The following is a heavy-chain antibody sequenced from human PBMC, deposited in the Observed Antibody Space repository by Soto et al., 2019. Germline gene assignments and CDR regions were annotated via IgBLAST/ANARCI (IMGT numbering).Heavy chain of an antibody. CDR3: ARGGDYDILTGYPYYYYGMDV. CDR2: IYHSGST. D-gene: IGHD3-9*01. CDR1: GGSISSGGYS. J-gene: IGHJ6*02. Sequence: QLQLQESGSGLVKPSQTLSLTCAVSGGSISSGGYSWSWIRQPPGKGLEWIGYIYHSGSTYYNPSLKSRVTISVDRSKNQFSLKLSSVTAADTAVYYCARGGDYDILTGYPYYYYGMDVWGQGTTVTVSS. V-gene: IGHV4-30-2*01.